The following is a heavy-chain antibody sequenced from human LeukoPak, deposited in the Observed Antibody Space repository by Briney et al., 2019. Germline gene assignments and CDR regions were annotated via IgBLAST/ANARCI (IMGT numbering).Heavy chain of an antibody. CDR2: ISYDGSNK. CDR1: GFTFSSYG. J-gene: IGHJ4*02. D-gene: IGHD5-18*01. CDR3: AKDFVSGPIEYRIFDY. V-gene: IGHV3-30*18. Sequence: GGSLRLSCAASGFTFSSYGMHWVRQAPGKGLEWVAVISYDGSNKYYADSVKGRFTISRDNSKNTLYLQMNSLRAEDTAVYYCAKDFVSGPIEYRIFDYWGQGTLVTLSS.